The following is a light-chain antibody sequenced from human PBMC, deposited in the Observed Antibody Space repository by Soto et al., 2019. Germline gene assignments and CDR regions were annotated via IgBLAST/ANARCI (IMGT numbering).Light chain of an antibody. V-gene: IGLV2-11*01. CDR1: SSDVGGYNY. CDR3: SSYTTSTSFIL. J-gene: IGLJ2*01. Sequence: QSALTQPRSVSGSPGQSVTISCTGTSSDVGGYNYVSWYQQNPGKAPKLMIHDVTKRPSGVPDRFSGSKSGNTASLTISGLQAEDEAYYYCSSYTTSTSFILFGGGTQLTVL. CDR2: DVT.